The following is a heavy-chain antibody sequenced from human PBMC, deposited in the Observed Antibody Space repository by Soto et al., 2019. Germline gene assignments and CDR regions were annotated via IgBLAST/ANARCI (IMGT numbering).Heavy chain of an antibody. V-gene: IGHV1-46*01. J-gene: IGHJ4*02. D-gene: IGHD6-19*01. CDR2: FNPTGGYT. CDR1: GYPFTSYY. Sequence: QVHLVQSGAEVKKPGASVKVSCKASGYPFTSYYMHWVRQAPGQGLEWMGMFNPTGGYTNYAQKFQGRVTMTSDTATSTVYMEMSNLRSEDTAVYYCARGGTVAANFDYWGQGTLVTVSS. CDR3: ARGGTVAANFDY.